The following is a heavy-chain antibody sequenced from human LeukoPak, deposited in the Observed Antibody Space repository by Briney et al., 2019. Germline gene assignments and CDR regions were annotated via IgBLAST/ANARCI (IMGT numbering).Heavy chain of an antibody. V-gene: IGHV3-7*01. CDR1: GFTLSPYT. J-gene: IGHJ4*02. CDR3: ARDRGIAVAGLLGY. CDR2: IKQDGSEK. Sequence: PGGSLRLSCAASGFTLSPYTMNWVRQAPGKGLEWVANIKQDGSEKYCVDSVKGRFTISRDNAENTLYLQMNSLRAEDTAVYYCARDRGIAVAGLLGYWGQGTLVTVSS. D-gene: IGHD6-19*01.